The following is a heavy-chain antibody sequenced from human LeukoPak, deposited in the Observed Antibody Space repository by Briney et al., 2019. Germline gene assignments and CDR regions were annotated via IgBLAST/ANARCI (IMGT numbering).Heavy chain of an antibody. CDR1: GGSIRSNY. CDR3: ATLKGWPTYYFDL. Sequence: SETLSLTCTVSGGSIRSNYWSWIRQPPGKGLEWIGYIYSSGSTNYNSSLKSRVTMSVDTSKYQFSLDLSSVTAADTAVYYCATLKGWPTYYFDLWGQGTLVTVSS. CDR2: IYSSGST. V-gene: IGHV4-4*09. D-gene: IGHD1-26*01. J-gene: IGHJ5*02.